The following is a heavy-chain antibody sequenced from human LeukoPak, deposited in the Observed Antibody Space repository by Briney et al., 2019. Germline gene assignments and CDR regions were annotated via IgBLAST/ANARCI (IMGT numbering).Heavy chain of an antibody. D-gene: IGHD1-26*01. J-gene: IGHJ4*02. CDR2: IYTSGST. V-gene: IGHV4-4*07. Sequence: PSETLSLTCTVSGGSISSYYWSWIRQPAGKVLEWIGRIYTSGSTNYNPSLKSRVTISVDTSKNQFSLKLGSVTAADTAVYYCARELGPVGYFDYWGQGTLVTVSS. CDR1: GGSISSYY. CDR3: ARELGPVGYFDY.